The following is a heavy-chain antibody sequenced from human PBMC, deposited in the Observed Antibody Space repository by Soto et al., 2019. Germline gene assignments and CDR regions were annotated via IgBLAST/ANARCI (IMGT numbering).Heavy chain of an antibody. J-gene: IGHJ3*02. V-gene: IGHV1-69*01. Sequence: QVQLVQSGAEVKKPGSSVKVSRKASGGTFSSYAISWVRQAPGQGLEWTGGIIPTFGTANYAQKFQGRVTITADESTSTGYLERSSLRSANTAVYYCARGQDPVVVAATDSLEIWGEGKMVIVSS. CDR2: IIPTFGTA. CDR3: ARGQDPVVVAATDSLEI. CDR1: GGTFSSYA. D-gene: IGHD2-15*01.